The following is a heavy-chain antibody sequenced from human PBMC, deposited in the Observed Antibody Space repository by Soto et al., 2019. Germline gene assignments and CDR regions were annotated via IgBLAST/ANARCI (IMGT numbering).Heavy chain of an antibody. Sequence: VQLVESGGGVVQPGRSLRLSCAASGFTFSSYAMHWVRQAPGKGLEWVAVISYDGSNKYYADSVKGRFTISRDNSKNTLYLQMNSLRAEDTAVYYCARESVTVTTRVGAFDIWGQGTMVTVSS. D-gene: IGHD4-17*01. V-gene: IGHV3-30-3*01. J-gene: IGHJ3*02. CDR3: ARESVTVTTRVGAFDI. CDR1: GFTFSSYA. CDR2: ISYDGSNK.